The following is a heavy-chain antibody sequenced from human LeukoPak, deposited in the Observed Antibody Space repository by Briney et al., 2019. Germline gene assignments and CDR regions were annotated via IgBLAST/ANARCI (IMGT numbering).Heavy chain of an antibody. D-gene: IGHD3-3*01. CDR3: ARGTYYDFRFDP. V-gene: IGHV4-31*03. J-gene: IGHJ5*02. Sequence: SETLSLTCTVSGGSISSDGYYWGWIRHHPGQGLEWIGYIYYSGSTHYNPSLKSRLTISLDTSRNQFSLNLSSVTAADTAVYYCARGTYYDFRFDPWGQGTLVTVSS. CDR1: GGSISSDGYY. CDR2: IYYSGST.